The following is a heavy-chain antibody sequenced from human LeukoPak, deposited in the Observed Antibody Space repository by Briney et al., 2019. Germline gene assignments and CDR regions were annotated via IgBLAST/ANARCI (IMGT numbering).Heavy chain of an antibody. V-gene: IGHV1-46*01. CDR1: GYTFTSYY. Sequence: ASVKVSRKASGYTFTSYYMHWVRQAPGQGLEWMGIINPSGGSTSYAQKFQGRVTMTRDMSTSTVYMELSSLRSEDTAVYYCARDSLTALNAFDIWGQGTMVTVSS. J-gene: IGHJ3*02. D-gene: IGHD2-21*02. CDR3: ARDSLTALNAFDI. CDR2: INPSGGST.